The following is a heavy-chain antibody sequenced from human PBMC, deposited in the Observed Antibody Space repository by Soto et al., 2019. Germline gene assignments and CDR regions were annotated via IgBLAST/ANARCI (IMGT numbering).Heavy chain of an antibody. J-gene: IGHJ5*01. CDR3: TRLIGNSWLDS. Sequence: QVQLQQSGPGLVKPSQTLSLTCAISGDSVSTISATWDWIRQSPSRGLEWLGRTYYRSKWEIDYAVSLRGRITIIPDTANNQLSLQPSSVTPDDTAVYYCTRLIGNSWLDSWGQGILVTVSS. CDR2: TYYRSKWEI. D-gene: IGHD3-16*02. CDR1: GDSVSTISAT. V-gene: IGHV6-1*01.